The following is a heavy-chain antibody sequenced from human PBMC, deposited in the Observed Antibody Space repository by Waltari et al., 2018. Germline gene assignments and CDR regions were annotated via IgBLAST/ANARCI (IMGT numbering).Heavy chain of an antibody. Sequence: QVKLVQSGAEVKKPGASVRVTCKASGYTLPKDYIHWVRQVPGQGLEWMGRINPKSGDANYTQPFQGRVIMTRDTSINTAYLEVTGLTSDDTAIFYCATANILGIGTFDYWGQGTLVSVSS. CDR2: INPKSGDA. V-gene: IGHV1-2*06. CDR3: ATANILGIGTFDY. J-gene: IGHJ4*02. CDR1: GYTLPKDY. D-gene: IGHD1-1*01.